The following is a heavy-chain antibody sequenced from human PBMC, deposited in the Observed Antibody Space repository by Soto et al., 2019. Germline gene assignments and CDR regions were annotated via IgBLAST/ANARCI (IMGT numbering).Heavy chain of an antibody. CDR3: ANDLREMATNTPDY. J-gene: IGHJ4*02. CDR2: VSYDGIDE. V-gene: IGHV3-30*18. CDR1: GFTFTSFG. Sequence: QVHLVESGGGVVQPGRSLRLSCAASGFTFTSFGIHWVRQAPGKGLEWVAVVSYDGIDENYADSVKGRFSISRDNSKNTVYLQMNSLRGEDTAVYYCANDLREMATNTPDYWGQGTLVTVSS. D-gene: IGHD5-12*01.